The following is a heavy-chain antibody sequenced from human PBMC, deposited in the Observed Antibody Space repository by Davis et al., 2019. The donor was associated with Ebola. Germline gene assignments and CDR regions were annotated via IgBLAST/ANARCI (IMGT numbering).Heavy chain of an antibody. J-gene: IGHJ2*01. CDR1: GFTFSSYG. D-gene: IGHD6-13*01. CDR3: ARGRQQLTWYFDL. Sequence: GESLKISCAASGFTFSSYGMHWVRQAPGKGLEWVAVIWYDGSNKYYADSVKGRFTISRDNSKNTLYLQMNSLRAEDTAVYYCARGRQQLTWYFDLWGRGTLVTVSS. CDR2: IWYDGSNK. V-gene: IGHV3-33*01.